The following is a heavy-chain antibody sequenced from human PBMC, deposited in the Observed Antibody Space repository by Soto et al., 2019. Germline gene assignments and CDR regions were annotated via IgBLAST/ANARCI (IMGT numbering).Heavy chain of an antibody. CDR3: ARQANSYYYYMDV. D-gene: IGHD1-26*01. Sequence: SETLSLTCTVSGGSISSYYWSWIRQPPGKGLEWIGYIYYSGSTSYNPSLKSRVTISVDTTKNQFSLKLSSVTAADTAVYYCARQANSYYYYMDVWGEGTAVTVSS. CDR1: GGSISSYY. CDR2: IYYSGST. V-gene: IGHV4-59*08. J-gene: IGHJ6*03.